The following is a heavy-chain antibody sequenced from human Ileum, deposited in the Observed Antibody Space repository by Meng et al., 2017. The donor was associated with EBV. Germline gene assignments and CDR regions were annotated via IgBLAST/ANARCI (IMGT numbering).Heavy chain of an antibody. CDR3: GTLKYTSGFYGPAY. J-gene: IGHJ4*02. CDR1: GYTFTSYG. CDR2: ISTNTGKP. V-gene: IGHV7-4-1*02. D-gene: IGHD6-19*01. Sequence: VQLVQSGAEVTKPGASVKVSCKASGYTFTSYGISWVRQAPGQGLEWMGWISTNTGKPTYAQGFTGRFVFSVDTSVSTAYLQISSLKAEDTAVYYCGTLKYTSGFYGPAYWGQGALVTVSS.